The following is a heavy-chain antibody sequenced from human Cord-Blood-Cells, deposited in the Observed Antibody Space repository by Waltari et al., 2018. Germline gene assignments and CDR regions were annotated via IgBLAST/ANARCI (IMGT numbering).Heavy chain of an antibody. Sequence: QLQLQESGPGLVKPSETLSLTCTVSGGSIRSSSYYWGWLRQPPGKGLEWIGSIYYSGSTYYNPSLKSRVTISVDTSKNQFSLKLSSVTAADTAVYYCARRLATIFGVVIGFDYWGQGTLVTVSS. CDR3: ARRLATIFGVVIGFDY. D-gene: IGHD3-3*01. CDR1: GGSIRSSSYY. CDR2: IYYSGST. V-gene: IGHV4-39*01. J-gene: IGHJ4*02.